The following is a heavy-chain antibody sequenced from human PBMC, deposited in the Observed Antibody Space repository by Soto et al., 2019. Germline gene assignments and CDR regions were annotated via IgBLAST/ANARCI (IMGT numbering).Heavy chain of an antibody. CDR3: ARGVTVTPNWFDP. V-gene: IGHV1-69*12. J-gene: IGHJ5*02. CDR1: GGTFSSYA. CDR2: IIPIFGTA. Sequence: QVQLVQSGAEVKKPGSSVKVSCKASGGTFSSYAISWVRQAPGQGLEWMGGIIPIFGTANYAQKFQGRVTITAGEATSTAYRELSSRRSEDTAVYYCARGVTVTPNWFDPWGQGTLVTVSS. D-gene: IGHD4-4*01.